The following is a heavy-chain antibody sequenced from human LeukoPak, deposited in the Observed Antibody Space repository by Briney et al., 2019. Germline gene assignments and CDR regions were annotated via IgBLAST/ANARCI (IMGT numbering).Heavy chain of an antibody. CDR2: IIPILGIA. CDR1: GGTFSSYT. D-gene: IGHD3-22*01. Sequence: ASVKVSCKASGGTFSSYTICWVRQAPGQGLEWMGRIIPILGIANYAQKFQGRVTITADKSTSTAYMELSSLRSEDTAVYYCARALPGRITMIVVGGGAFDIWGQGTMVTVSS. J-gene: IGHJ3*02. V-gene: IGHV1-69*02. CDR3: ARALPGRITMIVVGGGAFDI.